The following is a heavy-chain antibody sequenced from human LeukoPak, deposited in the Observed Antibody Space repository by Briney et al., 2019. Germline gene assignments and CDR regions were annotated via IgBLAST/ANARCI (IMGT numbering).Heavy chain of an antibody. V-gene: IGHV6-1*01. CDR1: GDSVSSNSVA. CDR3: AGGRAVTSPFDY. Sequence: SRTLSLTCAISGDSVSSNSVAWNWIRQSPSRGLEWLGRTYYRSKWFNAYAVSVKGRITITPDTSKNQFSLQLNSVTPDDTAIYYCAGGRAVTSPFDYWGQGTLVTVSS. D-gene: IGHD4-17*01. J-gene: IGHJ4*02. CDR2: TYYRSKWFN.